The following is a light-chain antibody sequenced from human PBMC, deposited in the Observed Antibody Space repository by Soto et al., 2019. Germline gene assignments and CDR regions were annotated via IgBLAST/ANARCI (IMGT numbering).Light chain of an antibody. J-gene: IGKJ4*01. V-gene: IGKV3-20*01. CDR2: GVS. CDR3: QQYEASTVT. Sequence: EVVLTQSPGTLSLSPGERATLSCRASQTINTNYLAWYHQRPGQAPRLLIYGVSTRATGIPDRFSGSGSGTDFNLTISRLDTEDFAVYYCQQYEASTVTVGGGTKGAIK. CDR1: QTINTNY.